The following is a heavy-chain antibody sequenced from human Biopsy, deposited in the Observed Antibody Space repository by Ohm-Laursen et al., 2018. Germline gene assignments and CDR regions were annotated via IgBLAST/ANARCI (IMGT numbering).Heavy chain of an antibody. J-gene: IGHJ1*01. CDR2: NIPIFGTG. Sequence: SVKASCKAPGGTFSNYGVNWVRQAPGQGLEWLGGNIPIFGTGNYAQKFQDRVTVAADTSTSTATMELRSLRSDNTAVYYCATKLTGYFHHWGQGTLVIVSS. D-gene: IGHD3-9*01. V-gene: IGHV1-69*06. CDR3: ATKLTGYFHH. CDR1: GGTFSNYG.